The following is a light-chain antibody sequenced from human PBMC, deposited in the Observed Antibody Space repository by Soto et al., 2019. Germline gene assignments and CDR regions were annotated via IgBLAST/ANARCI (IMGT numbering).Light chain of an antibody. CDR1: SSDVGSYNL. CDR3: CSYAGSSTLVV. V-gene: IGLV2-23*02. Sequence: QSVLTQPASVSGSPGQSITISCTGTSSDVGSYNLVSWYQQHPGKAPKLMIYEVSKRPSGVSNRFSGSKSGNTASLTISGLQAEDEADYYFCSYAGSSTLVVFGGGTKLTVL. J-gene: IGLJ2*01. CDR2: EVS.